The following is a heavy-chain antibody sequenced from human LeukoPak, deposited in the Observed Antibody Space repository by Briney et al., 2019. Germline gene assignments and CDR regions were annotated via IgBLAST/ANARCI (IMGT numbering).Heavy chain of an antibody. Sequence: GASVKVSCKASGYTFTSYGISWVRQAPGQGLEWMGWISAYNGNTNYAQKLQGRVTMTTDTSTSTAYMELRSLRSDDTAVYYCARDGYYYGSGSYVLDYWGQGTLVTVSS. V-gene: IGHV1-18*01. D-gene: IGHD3-10*01. J-gene: IGHJ4*02. CDR2: ISAYNGNT. CDR3: ARDGYYYGSGSYVLDY. CDR1: GYTFTSYG.